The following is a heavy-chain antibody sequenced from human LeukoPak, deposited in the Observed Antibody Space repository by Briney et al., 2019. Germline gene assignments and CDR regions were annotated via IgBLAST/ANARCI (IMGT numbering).Heavy chain of an antibody. Sequence: PSETLSLTCTVSGGSISSYYWSWIRQPPGKGLEWIGYIYYSGSTNYNPSLKSRVTISVDTSKNQFSLKLSSVTAADTAVYYCARVASGLYNWFDPWGQGTLVTVSS. J-gene: IGHJ5*02. V-gene: IGHV4-59*01. CDR3: ARVASGLYNWFDP. CDR2: IYYSGST. CDR1: GGSISSYY.